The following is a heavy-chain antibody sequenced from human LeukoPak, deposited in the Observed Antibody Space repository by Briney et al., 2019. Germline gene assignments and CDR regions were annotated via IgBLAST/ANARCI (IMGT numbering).Heavy chain of an antibody. Sequence: GESLKISCKGSGYSFTSYWISWVRQMPGKGLEWRGRIDPSDSYTNYSPSFQGHVTISADKSISTSYLQWSSLKASDTAMYYCARADCSGYCGDSYWGQGTLVTVSS. V-gene: IGHV5-10-1*01. CDR2: IDPSDSYT. D-gene: IGHD3-22*01. CDR1: GYSFTSYW. CDR3: ARADCSGYCGDSY. J-gene: IGHJ4*02.